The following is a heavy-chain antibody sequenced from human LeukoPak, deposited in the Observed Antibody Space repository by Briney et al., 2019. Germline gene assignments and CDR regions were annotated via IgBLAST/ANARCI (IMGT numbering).Heavy chain of an antibody. J-gene: IGHJ6*02. CDR3: ARVGIAAADPYYYYGMDV. CDR2: IYYSGST. Sequence: SETLSLTCTVSGGSISSYYWSWIRQPPGKGLEWIGYIYYSGSTNYNPSLKSRVTISVDTSKNQFSLKLSSVTAADTAVYYCARVGIAAADPYYYYGMDVWGQGTTVTVSS. D-gene: IGHD6-13*01. V-gene: IGHV4-59*01. CDR1: GGSISSYY.